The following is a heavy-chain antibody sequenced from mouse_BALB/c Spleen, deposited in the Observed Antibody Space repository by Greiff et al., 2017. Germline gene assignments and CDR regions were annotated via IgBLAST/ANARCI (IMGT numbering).Heavy chain of an antibody. CDR2: IYPGDGST. J-gene: IGHJ2*01. D-gene: IGHD2-2*01. V-gene: IGHV1S56*01. CDR1: GYTFTSYY. CDR3: ARGGYGYDGFDY. Sequence: VQLQQSGPELVKPGASVKMSCKASGYTFTSYYIHWVKQRPGQGLEWIGWIYPGDGSTKYNEKFKGKTTLTADISSSTAYMLLSSLTSEDSAIYFCARGGYGYDGFDYWGQGTTLTVSS.